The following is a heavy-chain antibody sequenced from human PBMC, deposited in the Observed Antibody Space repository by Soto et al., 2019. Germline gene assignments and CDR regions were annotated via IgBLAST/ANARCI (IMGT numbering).Heavy chain of an antibody. CDR1: GFTFSSYD. CDR3: ARAIGQTLCDY. J-gene: IGHJ4*02. D-gene: IGHD3-22*01. V-gene: IGHV3-13*04. CDR2: IGTAGDT. Sequence: EVQLVVSGGGVVQPGWSLRLSCSASGFTFSSYDMHWVRQGPGKVLEWVSAIGTAGDTNYAGSVKGRFTISRENAKNSLYLQMNSLRAGDTGIYFCARAIGQTLCDYWGQGPLVTVSS.